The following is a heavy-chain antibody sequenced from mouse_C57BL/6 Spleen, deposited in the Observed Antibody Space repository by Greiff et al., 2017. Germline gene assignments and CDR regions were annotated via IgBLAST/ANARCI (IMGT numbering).Heavy chain of an antibody. Sequence: VQLQQSGAELVRPGASVKLSCTASGFNIKDYYMHWVKQRPEQGLEWIGRIDSEDGGTEYAPKLQGKATMIADTSYTTAYLQLSSRTSKDTAVYSYTSAFDYGPYFDYWGQGTTLTVSS. D-gene: IGHD2-4*01. CDR3: TSAFDYGPYFDY. V-gene: IGHV14-1*01. CDR1: GFNIKDYY. CDR2: IDSEDGGT. J-gene: IGHJ2*01.